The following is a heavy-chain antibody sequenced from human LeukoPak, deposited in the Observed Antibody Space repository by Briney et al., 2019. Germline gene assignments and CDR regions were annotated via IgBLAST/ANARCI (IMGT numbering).Heavy chain of an antibody. V-gene: IGHV4-31*03. CDR3: ARDNEWFGIDY. Sequence: PSQTLSLTCTVSGGSISSGGYYWSWFRQHPGKILEWIGFIYYSGKSYYKPSLKSRVTISVDTSKNQFSLRLNSVTAADTAVYYCARDNEWFGIDYWGQGTLVTVSS. J-gene: IGHJ4*02. CDR2: IYYSGKS. CDR1: GGSISSGGYY. D-gene: IGHD3-10*01.